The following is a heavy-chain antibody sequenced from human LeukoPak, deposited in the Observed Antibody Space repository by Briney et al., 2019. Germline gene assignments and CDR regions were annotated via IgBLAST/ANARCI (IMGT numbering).Heavy chain of an antibody. CDR1: GYTFTSYY. CDR2: LNPSGGST. Sequence: ASVKVSCKASGYTFTSYYMHWVRQAPGQGLEWMGVLNPSGGSTSYAQKFQGRVTMTRDTSIITAFMELSRLRSDDTAVYYCARARVPYSGSPYYFDYWGQGTLVTVSS. D-gene: IGHD1-26*01. J-gene: IGHJ4*02. V-gene: IGHV1-46*01. CDR3: ARARVPYSGSPYYFDY.